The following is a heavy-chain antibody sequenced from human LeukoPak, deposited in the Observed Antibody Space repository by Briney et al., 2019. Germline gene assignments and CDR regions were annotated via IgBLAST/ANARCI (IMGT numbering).Heavy chain of an antibody. CDR3: ARVGPSGYYQY. CDR1: GFTFSTYW. V-gene: IGHV3-7*01. D-gene: IGHD3-22*01. Sequence: PGGSLRLSCAASGFTFSTYWMSWVRQAPGKGLEWLANLKQDGSEKYYVDSVTGRFTIFRDNAKNSLYLQMNSLRAEDTAVYYCARVGPSGYYQYWGQGTLVTVSS. CDR2: LKQDGSEK. J-gene: IGHJ4*02.